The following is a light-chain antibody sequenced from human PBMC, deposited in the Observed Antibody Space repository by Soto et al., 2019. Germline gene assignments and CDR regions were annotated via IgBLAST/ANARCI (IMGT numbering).Light chain of an antibody. CDR3: QQYGGAPDT. CDR2: GAS. J-gene: IGKJ5*01. CDR1: QSISSN. Sequence: EIVMTQSPANLSVSLGERATLSCRASQSISSNLAWYQQRPGQAPRLLIYGASTRATGIPDRISGGGSGTDFTLTISRLEPEDSAVYYCQQYGGAPDTFGQGTRLEIK. V-gene: IGKV3-15*01.